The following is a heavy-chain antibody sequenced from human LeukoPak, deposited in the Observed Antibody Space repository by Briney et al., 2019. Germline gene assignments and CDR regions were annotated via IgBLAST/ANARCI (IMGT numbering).Heavy chain of an antibody. Sequence: PSETLSLTCTVSGGSVSSGSYYWSWIRQPPGKGLEWIGYIYYSGSTNYNPSLKSRVTISVDTSKNQFSLNLSSVTAADTAMYYCARDRSPEGYYDSSHWDYYHGMDVWGQGTTVTVSS. CDR2: IYYSGST. V-gene: IGHV4-61*01. CDR1: GGSVSSGSYY. J-gene: IGHJ6*02. CDR3: ARDRSPEGYYDSSHWDYYHGMDV. D-gene: IGHD3-22*01.